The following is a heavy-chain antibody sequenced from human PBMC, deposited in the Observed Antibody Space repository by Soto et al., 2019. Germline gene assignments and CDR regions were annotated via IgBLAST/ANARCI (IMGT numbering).Heavy chain of an antibody. D-gene: IGHD6-19*01. CDR3: ARAVAGPWPYDY. CDR1: GYIFTSYA. J-gene: IGHJ4*02. Sequence: GASVKVSCKASGYIFTSYAVHWVRQAPGQRLEWMGWINADNGNTKYSQRFQDRVTITRDTSANTAYMELSSLRSDVTSVYYCARAVAGPWPYDYWGQGTLVTVSS. CDR2: INADNGNT. V-gene: IGHV1-3*01.